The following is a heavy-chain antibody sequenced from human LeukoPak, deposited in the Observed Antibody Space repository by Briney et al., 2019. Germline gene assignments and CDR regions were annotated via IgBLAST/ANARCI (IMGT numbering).Heavy chain of an antibody. D-gene: IGHD1-14*01. CDR2: INADGSTA. CDR3: VVVVEPPDSDGFDV. J-gene: IGHJ3*01. CDR1: GFTFGNSW. Sequence: GGSLRLSCAASGFTFGNSWVHWVRQAPGKGLVWVSLINADGSTATYADSVKGRITISRNNARNTLSLKMNSLTIEDTAVYYCVVVVEPPDSDGFDVWGQGTMITVSS. V-gene: IGHV3-74*01.